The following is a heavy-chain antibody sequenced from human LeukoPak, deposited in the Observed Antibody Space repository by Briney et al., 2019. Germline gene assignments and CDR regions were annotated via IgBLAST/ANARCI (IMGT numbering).Heavy chain of an antibody. J-gene: IGHJ6*02. D-gene: IGHD2-2*01. CDR3: ARDLEGYCSSTSCSDYYYYYGMDV. CDR2: IWYDGSNK. V-gene: IGHV3-33*08. Sequence: GGSLRLSCAASGFTFSSYWMSWVRQAPGKGLEWVAVIWYDGSNKYYADSVKGRFTISRDNAKNSLYLQMNSLRAEDTAVYYCARDLEGYCSSTSCSDYYYYYGMDVWGQGTTVTVSS. CDR1: GFTFSSYW.